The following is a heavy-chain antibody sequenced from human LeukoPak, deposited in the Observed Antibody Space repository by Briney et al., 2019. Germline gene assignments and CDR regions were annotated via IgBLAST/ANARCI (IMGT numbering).Heavy chain of an antibody. V-gene: IGHV3-48*03. CDR1: GFIFNSYE. D-gene: IGHD2-21*02. CDR3: AEDPIENGDLDYLDS. Sequence: PGGSLRLSCGASGFIFNSYEMNWVRQAPGKGLEWVAFISFSGTSIYYADSVKGRFTISRDNAKNSLYLQMSSLRAEDTAVYYCAEDPIENGDLDYLDSWGQGTLVTVSS. J-gene: IGHJ4*02. CDR2: ISFSGTSI.